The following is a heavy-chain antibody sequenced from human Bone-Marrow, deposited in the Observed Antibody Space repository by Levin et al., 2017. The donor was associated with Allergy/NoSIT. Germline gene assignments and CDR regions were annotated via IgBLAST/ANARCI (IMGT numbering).Heavy chain of an antibody. Sequence: ASVKVSCKASGYTFTSYYLHWVRQAPGQGLEWMGLINPSGDSTSYTQKFQGRVTMTRDTSTSTVYMELSSLRSEDTAVYYCARPYCSGGTCYLFGMDVWGQGTTVTVSS. J-gene: IGHJ6*02. CDR1: GYTFTSYY. D-gene: IGHD2-15*01. CDR3: ARPYCSGGTCYLFGMDV. V-gene: IGHV1-46*01. CDR2: INPSGDST.